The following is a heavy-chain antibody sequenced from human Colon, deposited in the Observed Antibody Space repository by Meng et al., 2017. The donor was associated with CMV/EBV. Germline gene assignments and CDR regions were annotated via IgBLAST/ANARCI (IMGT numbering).Heavy chain of an antibody. D-gene: IGHD2-2*01. CDR3: AIATKSSCWEVLDY. J-gene: IGHJ4*01. V-gene: IGHV4-34*01. CDR2: SDYTGST. CDR1: GGSCSGYY. Sequence: VELRRWGSGLWKPSETLYLTCAVYGGSCSGYYWTWIRQPPGRGLEWIGESDYTGSTNYSPSLKSRVPISLDTSKNQLSRKLNSVTAADTAVYYCAIATKSSCWEVLDYWGHGTLVTVSS.